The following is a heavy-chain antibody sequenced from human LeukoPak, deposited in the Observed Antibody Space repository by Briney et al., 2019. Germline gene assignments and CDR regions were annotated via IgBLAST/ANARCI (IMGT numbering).Heavy chain of an antibody. D-gene: IGHD5-24*01. J-gene: IGHJ4*02. Sequence: ASVKVSCKASGYTFAAYYMHWVRQAPGQGLEWMGWMNPNSGDTNYAQKFQGRVTMTRDTSINTAYMELSRLTSDDTAVYYCASRDGPQGAFDYWGQGTLVTVSS. CDR3: ASRDGPQGAFDY. CDR1: GYTFAAYY. CDR2: MNPNSGDT. V-gene: IGHV1-2*02.